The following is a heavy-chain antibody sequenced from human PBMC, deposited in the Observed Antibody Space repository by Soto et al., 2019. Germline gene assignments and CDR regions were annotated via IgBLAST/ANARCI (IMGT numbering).Heavy chain of an antibody. V-gene: IGHV3-21*01. CDR3: ARGIEWLVRGMDV. Sequence: EVQLVESGGGLVKPGGSLRLSCAASGFTFTSHTINWVRQAPGKGLEWVSSVSSSSTYIYYADSVKGRFTISRDNAKNSVYLEMSSLSAEDTAVYYCARGIEWLVRGMDVWGQGTTVTVSS. CDR1: GFTFTSHT. D-gene: IGHD3-3*01. J-gene: IGHJ6*02. CDR2: VSSSSTYI.